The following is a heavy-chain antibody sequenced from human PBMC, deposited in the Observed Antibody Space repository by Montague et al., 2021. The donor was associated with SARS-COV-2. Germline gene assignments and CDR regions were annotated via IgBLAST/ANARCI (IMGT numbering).Heavy chain of an antibody. CDR1: GGFKLSHSSY. J-gene: IGHJ5*01. D-gene: IGHD6-13*01. CDR3: ARHRGSGSSWFDS. V-gene: IGHV4-39*01. CDR2: LYYSGNT. Sequence: SETLSFTCTASGGFKLSHSSYWRSFRLPSGKGLECIGSLYYSGNTYYNPSLKSRVTISVDTSKNQFSLKVRSVTAADTAVYYCARHRGSGSSWFDSWGQGALVTVSS.